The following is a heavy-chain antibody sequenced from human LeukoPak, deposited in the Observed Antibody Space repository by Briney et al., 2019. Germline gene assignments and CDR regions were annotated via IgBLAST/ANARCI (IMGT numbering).Heavy chain of an antibody. D-gene: IGHD3-22*01. J-gene: IGHJ4*02. CDR2: IIPIFGTA. Sequence: GSSVKVSCKASGGTFSSYAISCVRQAPGQGLEWMGGIIPIFGTANYAQKFQGRVTITTDESTSTAYMELSSLRSEDTAVYYCATQRGDSSGYYGGCWGQGTLVTVSS. V-gene: IGHV1-69*05. CDR1: GGTFSSYA. CDR3: ATQRGDSSGYYGGC.